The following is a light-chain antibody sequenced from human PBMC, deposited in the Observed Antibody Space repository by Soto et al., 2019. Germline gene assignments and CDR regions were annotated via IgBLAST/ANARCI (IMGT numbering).Light chain of an antibody. CDR1: QSISSN. CDR2: GAS. CDR3: QQYDKWPGT. Sequence: EIVMTQSPATLSVSPGERATLSCRASQSISSNLAWFQQKPGQAPRLLIYGASTRATGIPARFSGSGSATEFTVTISSLQSEDSAVYYCQQYDKWPGTFGQGTKVEIK. J-gene: IGKJ1*01. V-gene: IGKV3-15*01.